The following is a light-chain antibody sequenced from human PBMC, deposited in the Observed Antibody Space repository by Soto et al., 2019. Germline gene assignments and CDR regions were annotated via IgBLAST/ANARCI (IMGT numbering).Light chain of an antibody. J-gene: IGKJ5*01. CDR2: DAS. CDR3: QQRSNWPPLIS. V-gene: IGKV3-11*01. Sequence: EVVLTQSPGTLSLSPGERATRSCRASQSVTTYLAWYQQKPGQAPRPLIYDASNRATGIPARFSGSGSGTDFTLTISSLEPEDFAVYYCQQRSNWPPLISFGQGTRLEIK. CDR1: QSVTTY.